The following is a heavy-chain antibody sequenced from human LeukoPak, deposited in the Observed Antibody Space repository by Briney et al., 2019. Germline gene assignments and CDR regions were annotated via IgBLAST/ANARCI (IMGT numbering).Heavy chain of an antibody. V-gene: IGHV3-23*01. CDR1: GFTFYNYA. J-gene: IGHJ4*02. D-gene: IGHD3-22*01. CDR3: AKDRRGFYRPTDY. Sequence: GGPLRLSCAASGFTFYNYAMNWVRQAPGKGLEWVSGISGGGYITYYADSVKGRFTISRDHSKITLYLQMDNLTAEDTAVYYCAKDRRGFYRPTDYWGQGTLVTVSS. CDR2: ISGGGYIT.